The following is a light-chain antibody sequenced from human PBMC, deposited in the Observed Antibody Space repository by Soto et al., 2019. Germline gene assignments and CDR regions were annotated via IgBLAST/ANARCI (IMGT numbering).Light chain of an antibody. Sequence: IQLTQSPSSLSASVGDRVTITCRASQGVSSSLAWYQQKPGNAPKLLIYAASTLQSGVPSRFSGSGSGTDFALTISSLQPEDFASYYCQHLNTYPMTFGQGTRLEIK. J-gene: IGKJ5*01. CDR1: QGVSSS. CDR3: QHLNTYPMT. V-gene: IGKV1-9*01. CDR2: AAS.